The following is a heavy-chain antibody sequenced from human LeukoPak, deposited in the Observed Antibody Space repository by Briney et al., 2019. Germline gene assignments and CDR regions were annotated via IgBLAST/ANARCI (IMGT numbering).Heavy chain of an antibody. J-gene: IGHJ4*02. CDR3: ARYYYDSSGYYGIDY. Sequence: ASVKVSCKASGYTFTGYYMHWVRQALGQGLEWMGWINPNSGGTNYAQKFQGRVTMTRDTSISTAYMELSRLRSDDTAVYYCARYYYDSSGYYGIDYWGQGTLVTVSS. V-gene: IGHV1-2*02. CDR1: GYTFTGYY. D-gene: IGHD3-22*01. CDR2: INPNSGGT.